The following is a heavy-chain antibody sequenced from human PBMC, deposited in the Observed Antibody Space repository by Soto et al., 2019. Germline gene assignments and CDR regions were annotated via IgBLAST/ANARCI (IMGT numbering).Heavy chain of an antibody. Sequence: QVQLQQWGAGLMKPSETLSLTCAVYGGSFSGYYWSWIRQPPGKGLEWIGEINHSGSTNYNPSLKSRVTISVDTSKNQFSLKLSSVTAADTAVYYCARGYSVPAAIVAMKNWFDPWGQGTLVTVSS. D-gene: IGHD2-2*02. CDR1: GGSFSGYY. CDR2: INHSGST. CDR3: ARGYSVPAAIVAMKNWFDP. V-gene: IGHV4-34*01. J-gene: IGHJ5*02.